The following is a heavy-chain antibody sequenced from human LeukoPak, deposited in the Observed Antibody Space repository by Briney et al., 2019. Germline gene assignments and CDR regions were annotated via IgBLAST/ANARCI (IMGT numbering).Heavy chain of an antibody. CDR3: ARVLTYYDILTGYYPEGHFDY. V-gene: IGHV3-7*01. CDR1: GFTFSSYW. J-gene: IGHJ4*02. D-gene: IGHD3-9*01. CDR2: IKQDGSEK. Sequence: PGGSLRLSCAASGFTFSSYWMSWVRQAPGKGLEWVAHIKQDGSEKYYVDSVKGRFTISRDNAKNSLYLQMNSLRAEDTAVYYCARVLTYYDILTGYYPEGHFDYWGQGTLVTVSS.